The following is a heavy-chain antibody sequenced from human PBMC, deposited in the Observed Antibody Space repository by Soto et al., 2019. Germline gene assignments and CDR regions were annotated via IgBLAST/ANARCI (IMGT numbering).Heavy chain of an antibody. CDR2: INHSGST. CDR1: GGSFSGYY. V-gene: IGHV4-34*01. CDR3: ATGCSSTSYYCLNFDP. D-gene: IGHD2-2*01. Sequence: QVQLQQWGAGLLKPSETLSHTCAVYGGSFSGYYWSWIRQPPWKGLEWIGEINHSGSTNYNPSLKSRVTISVDTSKNQFSLKLSSVTAADTAVFYCATGCSSTSYYCLNFDPWGQGTLVTVSS. J-gene: IGHJ5*02.